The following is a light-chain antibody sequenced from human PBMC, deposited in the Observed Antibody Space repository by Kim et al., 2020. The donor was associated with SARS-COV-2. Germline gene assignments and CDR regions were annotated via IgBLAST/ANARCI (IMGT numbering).Light chain of an antibody. CDR2: DVS. Sequence: PGQSITISCTGTSSDVGGYNYVSWYQQHPGKAPKLMICDVSNRPSGVSNRFSGSKSGNTASLTISGLQAEDEADYYCSSYTSSSTVFGGGTQLTVL. CDR1: SSDVGGYNY. J-gene: IGLJ2*01. V-gene: IGLV2-14*03. CDR3: SSYTSSSTV.